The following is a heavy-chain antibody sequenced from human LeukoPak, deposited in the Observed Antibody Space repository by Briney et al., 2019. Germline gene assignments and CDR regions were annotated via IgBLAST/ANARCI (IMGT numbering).Heavy chain of an antibody. CDR2: INPSGGST. CDR1: GYTFTSYY. D-gene: IGHD6-19*01. V-gene: IGHV1-46*03. J-gene: IGHJ4*02. Sequence: ASVKVSCKASGYTFTSYYMHWVRQAPGQGLEWMGIINPSGGSTSYAQKFQGRVTMTRDTSTSTVYMELSSLRSEDTAVYYCARGALIAVAGTGSDYWGQGTLVTVSS. CDR3: ARGALIAVAGTGSDY.